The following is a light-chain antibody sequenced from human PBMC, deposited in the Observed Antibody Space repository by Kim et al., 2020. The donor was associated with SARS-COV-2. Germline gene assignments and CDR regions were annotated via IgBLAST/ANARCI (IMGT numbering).Light chain of an antibody. J-gene: IGKJ4*01. CDR3: LQYNSDPLT. Sequence: EAVGDGVTIPGRASQGISNNLVWFQQKPGKVPKCLMYAATSLQSGVTSRFSGSGSGTEFTLTICSLQPEDFATYYCLQYNSDPLTFGGGTKVGI. CDR1: QGISNN. V-gene: IGKV1-17*03. CDR2: AAT.